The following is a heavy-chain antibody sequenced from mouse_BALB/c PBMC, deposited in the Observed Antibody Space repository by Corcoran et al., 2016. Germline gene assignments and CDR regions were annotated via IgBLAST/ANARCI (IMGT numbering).Heavy chain of an antibody. Sequence: QVQLQQSGAELARPGASVKLSCKASGYTFTDYYINWVKQRTGQGLEWIGEIYPGSGNTYYNEKFKGKATLTADKSSSTAYMQLSSLTSEDSAVYFCASPDGNRAMDYWGQGTSVTVSS. CDR1: GYTFTDYY. J-gene: IGHJ4*01. D-gene: IGHD2-1*01. CDR3: ASPDGNRAMDY. V-gene: IGHV1-77*01. CDR2: IYPGSGNT.